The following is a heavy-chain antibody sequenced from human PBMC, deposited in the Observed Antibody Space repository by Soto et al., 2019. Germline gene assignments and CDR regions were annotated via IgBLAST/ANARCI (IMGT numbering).Heavy chain of an antibody. CDR1: GETLNSNP. Sequence: QVQLVQSGAEVKKPGSSLKVSCKVFGETLNSNPIGWVRQAPGQGLEWVGGIVPLSDRTNYAQELQGRVTVTADGSTSTVYIELSNLKSDATAVYYCARKSVRDCHSGGGCFALDVWGQGSLITVSS. J-gene: IGHJ4*02. CDR2: IVPLSDRT. D-gene: IGHD2-15*01. CDR3: ARKSVRDCHSGGGCFALDV. V-gene: IGHV1-69*01.